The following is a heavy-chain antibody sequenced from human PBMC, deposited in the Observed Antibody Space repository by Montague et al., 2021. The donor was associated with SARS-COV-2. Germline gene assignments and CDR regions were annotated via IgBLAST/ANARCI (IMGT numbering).Heavy chain of an antibody. CDR2: ISGRGSYT. Sequence: SLRLSCAAPGFTFSDYYMSWIRQAPGKGLEWVSYISGRGSYTDYADSVKGRFTISRDNARKSLYLEMNSLRAEDTAVYYCARLVGVESNRRDYFNYWGQGTLVTVSS. J-gene: IGHJ4*02. CDR3: ARLVGVESNRRDYFNY. V-gene: IGHV3-11*03. CDR1: GFTFSDYY. D-gene: IGHD1-14*01.